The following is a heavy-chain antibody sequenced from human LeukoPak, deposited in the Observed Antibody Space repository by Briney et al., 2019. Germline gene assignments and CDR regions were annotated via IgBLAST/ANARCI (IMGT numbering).Heavy chain of an antibody. J-gene: IGHJ3*02. Sequence: SETLSLTCTVSGDSISSSSYYWGWIRQPPGKGLEWIGSIYCSGSTYYNPSLKSRVTISVDTSKNQFSLKLSSVTATDTAVYYCARPGIAARFPFDAFDIWGQGTMVTVSS. V-gene: IGHV4-39*01. CDR1: GDSISSSSYY. CDR3: ARPGIAARFPFDAFDI. CDR2: IYCSGST. D-gene: IGHD6-6*01.